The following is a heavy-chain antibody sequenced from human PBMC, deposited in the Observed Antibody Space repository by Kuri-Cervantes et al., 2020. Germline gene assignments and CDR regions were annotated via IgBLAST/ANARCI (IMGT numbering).Heavy chain of an antibody. D-gene: IGHD6-19*01. CDR3: ARGSGWYGY. J-gene: IGHJ4*02. V-gene: IGHV4-59*01. CDR1: GGSISSYY. CDR2: IYYSGST. Sequence: GSLRLSCTVSGGSISSYYWSWIRQPPGKGLEWIGYIYYSGSTNYNPSLKSRVTISVDTSKNQFSLKLSSVTAADTAVYYCARGSGWYGYWGQGTLVTVSS.